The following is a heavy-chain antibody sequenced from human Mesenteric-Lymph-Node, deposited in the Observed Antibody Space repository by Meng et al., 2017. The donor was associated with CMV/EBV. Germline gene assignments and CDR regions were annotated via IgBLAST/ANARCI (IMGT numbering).Heavy chain of an antibody. CDR2: INSDGSST. CDR3: ARGLIPGTTIYYYGMDV. Sequence: GESLKISCAASGFTFSSYWMHWVRQAPGKGLVWVSRINSDGSSTSYADSVKGRFTISRDNAKNTLYLQMNSLRAEDTAVYYCARGLIPGTTIYYYGMDVWGQGTTVTVSS. CDR1: GFTFSSYW. D-gene: IGHD1-7*01. J-gene: IGHJ6*02. V-gene: IGHV3-74*01.